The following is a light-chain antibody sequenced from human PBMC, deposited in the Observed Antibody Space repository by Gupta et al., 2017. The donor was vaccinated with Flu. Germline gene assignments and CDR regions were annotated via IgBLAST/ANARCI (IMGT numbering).Light chain of an antibody. V-gene: IGKV3-11*01. Sequence: EIVLTQSPATLSLSPGERATLSCRASQSVSSYLAWYQQKPGQAPRLIIYDASNSAIGIPARFSGSGDAKDFTPTSSRREYEDCAVYYAQQRSTLNTFGGGTKVDIK. CDR2: DAS. CDR1: QSVSSY. CDR3: QQRSTLNT. J-gene: IGKJ4*01.